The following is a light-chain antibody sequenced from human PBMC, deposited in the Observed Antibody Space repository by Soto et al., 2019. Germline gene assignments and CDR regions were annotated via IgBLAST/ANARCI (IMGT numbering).Light chain of an antibody. CDR2: GAS. V-gene: IGKV3-20*01. J-gene: IGKJ5*01. Sequence: EIVLTQSPGTLSLSRGERATLSCRASQSVFNNHIGWYQQKPGQAPRRLIFGASFRATGIPDRFSGSGSGTDFTLIINRLEPEDVAIYYCQQYGGSPRITFGQGTRL. CDR1: QSVFNNH. CDR3: QQYGGSPRIT.